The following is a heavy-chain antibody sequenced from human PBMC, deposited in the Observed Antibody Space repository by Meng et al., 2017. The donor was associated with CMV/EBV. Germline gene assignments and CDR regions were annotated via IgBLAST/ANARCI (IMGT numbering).Heavy chain of an antibody. Sequence: GGSLRLSCAASGFTFSSCAMSWVRQAPGKGLEWVSAISGSGGSTYYADSAKGRFTISRDNSKNTLYLQMNSLRAEDTAVYYCAKDGCSSTSCYYYYGMDVWGQGTTVTVSS. CDR1: GFTFSSCA. V-gene: IGHV3-23*01. J-gene: IGHJ6*02. CDR3: AKDGCSSTSCYYYYGMDV. D-gene: IGHD2-2*01. CDR2: ISGSGGST.